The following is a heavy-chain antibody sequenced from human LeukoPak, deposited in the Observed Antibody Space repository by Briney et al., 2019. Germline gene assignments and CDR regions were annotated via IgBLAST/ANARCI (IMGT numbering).Heavy chain of an antibody. D-gene: IGHD3-22*01. Sequence: GSSVKVSCKASGGTFSSYAISWVRQAPGQGPEWMGRIIPILGIANYAQKFQGRVTITADKSTSTAYMELSSLRSEDTAVYYCARVYVPSNYYDSSGPTRAVDYWGQGTLVTVSS. J-gene: IGHJ4*02. CDR1: GGTFSSYA. CDR3: ARVYVPSNYYDSSGPTRAVDY. V-gene: IGHV1-69*04. CDR2: IIPILGIA.